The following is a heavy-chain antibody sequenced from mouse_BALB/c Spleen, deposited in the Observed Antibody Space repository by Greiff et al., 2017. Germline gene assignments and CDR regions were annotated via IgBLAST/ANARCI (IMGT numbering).Heavy chain of an antibody. J-gene: IGHJ1*01. V-gene: IGHV5-12-1*01. Sequence: EVQLVESGGGLVKPGGSLKLSCAASGFAFSSYDMSWVRQTPEKRLEWVAYISSGGGSTYYPDTVKGRFTISRDNAKNTLYLQMSSLKSEDTAMYYCARQELSYWYFDVWGAGTTVTVSS. CDR2: ISSGGGST. CDR1: GFAFSSYD. CDR3: ARQELSYWYFDV. D-gene: IGHD4-1*01.